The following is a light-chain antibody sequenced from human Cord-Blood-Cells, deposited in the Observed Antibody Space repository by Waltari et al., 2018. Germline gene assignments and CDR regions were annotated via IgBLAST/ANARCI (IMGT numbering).Light chain of an antibody. CDR1: SRDVGGYHY. Sequence: QSALTQPASVSGSPGQSITISCTGTSRDVGGYHYFSWYQQHPGNAPKLMIYEVSNRPSGVSNRFSGSKSGNTASLTISGLQAEDEADYYCSSYTSSSTLYVFGTGTKVTVL. J-gene: IGLJ1*01. V-gene: IGLV2-14*01. CDR3: SSYTSSSTLYV. CDR2: EVS.